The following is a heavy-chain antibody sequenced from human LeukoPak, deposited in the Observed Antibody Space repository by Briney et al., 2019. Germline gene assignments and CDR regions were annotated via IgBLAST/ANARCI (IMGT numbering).Heavy chain of an antibody. J-gene: IGHJ6*02. V-gene: IGHV3-30*19. CDR2: ISYDGSNK. Sequence: GGSLRLSCAASGYTFSSHGLHWVRQAPGKGLEWVAVISYDGSNKTYADSVKGRFTISRDNSKNTLYLQMNSLRAEDTAVYFCARDRYYYDSSGYWGQTNYYYYYGMDVWGQGTTVTVSS. D-gene: IGHD3-22*01. CDR1: GYTFSSHG. CDR3: ARDRYYYDSSGYWGQTNYYYYYGMDV.